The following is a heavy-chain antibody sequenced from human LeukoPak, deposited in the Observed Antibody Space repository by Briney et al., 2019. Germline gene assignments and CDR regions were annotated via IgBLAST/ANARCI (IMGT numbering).Heavy chain of an antibody. Sequence: GESLKISCKGSGFCFTSYWISWVRQMPGKGLEWMGRIDPSDSYTNYSPSFQGHVTISADKSISTTYLQWSSLKASNTAMYYCARQDGSRTMVREYYYYYGMDVWGQGTTVTVSS. CDR3: ARQDGSRTMVREYYYYYGMDV. V-gene: IGHV5-10-1*01. J-gene: IGHJ6*02. CDR2: IDPSDSYT. CDR1: GFCFTSYW. D-gene: IGHD3-10*01.